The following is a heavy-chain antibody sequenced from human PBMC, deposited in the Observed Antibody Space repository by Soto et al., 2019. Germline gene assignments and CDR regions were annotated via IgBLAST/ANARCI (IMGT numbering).Heavy chain of an antibody. CDR1: GGPFITYA. CDR2: IIPLFGTA. CDR3: ARGVHYDSSGYYYFY. Sequence: SVKVSCKASGGPFITYASYWVRQAPGQGLEWMGGIIPLFGTAKYAQNFQGRITITADESTNTAYMELRSLRSQDTAVYYCARGVHYDSSGYYYFYWGQGTLVTVSS. J-gene: IGHJ4*02. D-gene: IGHD3-22*01. V-gene: IGHV1-69*01.